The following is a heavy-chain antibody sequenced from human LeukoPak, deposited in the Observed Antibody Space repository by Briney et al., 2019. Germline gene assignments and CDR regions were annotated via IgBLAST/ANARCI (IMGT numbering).Heavy chain of an antibody. V-gene: IGHV3-23*01. CDR2: ISGSGGST. CDR3: AKDRRGITAPGTLDY. Sequence: PGGSLRLSCAASGFTFSSYAMSSVRQAPGKGLEWVSAISGSGGSTYYADSVKGRFTISRDNSKNTLYLQMNSLRAEDTAVYYCAKDRRGITAPGTLDYWGQGTLVTVSS. D-gene: IGHD6-13*01. J-gene: IGHJ4*02. CDR1: GFTFSSYA.